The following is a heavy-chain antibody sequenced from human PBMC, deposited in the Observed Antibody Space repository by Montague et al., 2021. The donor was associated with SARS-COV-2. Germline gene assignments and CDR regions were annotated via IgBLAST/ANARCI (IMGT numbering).Heavy chain of an antibody. CDR2: IYYSGST. Sequence: TLSLTCTVSGGSISSGGYYWSWIRQHPGKGLGWIGYIYYSGSTYYNPSLKSRVTISVDTSKNQFSLKLSSVTAADTAVYYCARGGTIFGVVIRPFDYWGQGTLVTVSS. D-gene: IGHD3-3*01. CDR3: ARGGTIFGVVIRPFDY. J-gene: IGHJ4*02. V-gene: IGHV4-31*03. CDR1: GGSISSGGYY.